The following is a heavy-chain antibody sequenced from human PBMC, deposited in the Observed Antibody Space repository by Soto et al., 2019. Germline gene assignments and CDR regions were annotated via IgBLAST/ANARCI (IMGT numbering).Heavy chain of an antibody. CDR1: GFTFGTYA. CDR2: ISASGSNT. Sequence: EVQLLESGGNLVQPGESLRFSCAASGFTFGTYAMSWVRQAPGKGLEGVSTISASGSNTYYADSVKGRFTISRDNSKSTLYLQMNSLRAEDTAVYYCAKAKPFDCWGQGTLVTVSS. V-gene: IGHV3-23*01. J-gene: IGHJ4*02. CDR3: AKAKPFDC.